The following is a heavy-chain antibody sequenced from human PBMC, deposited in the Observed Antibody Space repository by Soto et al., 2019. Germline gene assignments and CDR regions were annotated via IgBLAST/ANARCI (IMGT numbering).Heavy chain of an antibody. CDR1: GFTFSSYA. J-gene: IGHJ3*02. Sequence: GGSLKLSCAASGFTFSSYAMSWVRQAPGKGLEWVSAISGSGGSTYYADSVKGRFTISRDNSKNTLYLQMNSLRAEDTAVYYCARDGLWFGTRRAFDIWGQGTMVTVSS. D-gene: IGHD3-10*01. V-gene: IGHV3-23*01. CDR3: ARDGLWFGTRRAFDI. CDR2: ISGSGGST.